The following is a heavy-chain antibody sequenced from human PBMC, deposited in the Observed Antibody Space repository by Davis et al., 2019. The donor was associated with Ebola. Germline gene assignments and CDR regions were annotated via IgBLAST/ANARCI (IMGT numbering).Heavy chain of an antibody. CDR1: GDSISSYY. Sequence: SETLSLTCTVSGDSISSYYWSWIRQPPGKGLEWIGYIYYSGSTYYNPSLKSRVTISVDTSKNQFSLKLSSVTAADTAVYYCARATNHYYYYGMDVWGQGTTVTVSS. V-gene: IGHV4-30-4*01. J-gene: IGHJ6*02. CDR2: IYYSGST. CDR3: ARATNHYYYYGMDV.